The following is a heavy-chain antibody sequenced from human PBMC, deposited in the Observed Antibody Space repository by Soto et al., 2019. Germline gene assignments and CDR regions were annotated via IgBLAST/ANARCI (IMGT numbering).Heavy chain of an antibody. J-gene: IGHJ6*02. CDR2: ISAYNGNT. Sequence: ASVKVSCKASGYTFTSYGISWVRQAPRQGLEWMGWISAYNGNTNYAQKLRGRVTMTTDTSTSTAYMELRSLRSDDTAVYYCARAYYYGSGNYYYYYYGMDVWGQGTTVTVSS. D-gene: IGHD3-10*01. V-gene: IGHV1-18*01. CDR1: GYTFTSYG. CDR3: ARAYYYGSGNYYYYYYGMDV.